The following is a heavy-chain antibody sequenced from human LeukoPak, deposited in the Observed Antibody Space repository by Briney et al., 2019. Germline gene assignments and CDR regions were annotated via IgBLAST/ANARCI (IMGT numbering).Heavy chain of an antibody. CDR2: IYYCGTT. J-gene: IGHJ4*02. Sequence: SETLSPTCTVSGGSISSYYWSWIRQPPGKGLEWIGYIYYCGTTNYNPSLKSRVTMSVDTSKNQFSLKLSSVTAADTAVYYCARNTFTGYYFDYWGQGTLVTVSS. CDR1: GGSISSYY. CDR3: ARNTFTGYYFDY. V-gene: IGHV4-59*12. D-gene: IGHD1-1*01.